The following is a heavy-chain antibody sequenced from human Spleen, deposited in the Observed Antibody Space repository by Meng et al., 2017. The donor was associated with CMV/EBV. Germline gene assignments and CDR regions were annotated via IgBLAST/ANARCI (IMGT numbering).Heavy chain of an antibody. Sequence: TFSRDGTHWVRQAPGKGLEWVTFIRYDGSKEYYVDSVKGRFTISRDISKNTLYLQMNSLRAEDTAIYYCAKIGYCSGGRCSPYTFDIWGQGTMVTVSS. CDR2: IRYDGSKE. J-gene: IGHJ3*02. D-gene: IGHD2-15*01. CDR3: AKIGYCSGGRCSPYTFDI. V-gene: IGHV3-30*02. CDR1: TFSRDG.